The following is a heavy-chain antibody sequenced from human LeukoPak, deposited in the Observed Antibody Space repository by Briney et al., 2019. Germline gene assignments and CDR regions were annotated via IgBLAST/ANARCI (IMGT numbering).Heavy chain of an antibody. J-gene: IGHJ6*03. V-gene: IGHV4-34*01. CDR3: ARGAQGAYYMDV. Sequence: SETLSLTCAVYGGAFSAYCGTWIRQPPGKGLEWIGEIHHSGSTKYNPSLNSRVTIFADTSKNQFSLKLSSVTAADTAVYYCARGAQGAYYMDVWGKGTTVTVSS. CDR2: IHHSGST. CDR1: GGAFSAYC.